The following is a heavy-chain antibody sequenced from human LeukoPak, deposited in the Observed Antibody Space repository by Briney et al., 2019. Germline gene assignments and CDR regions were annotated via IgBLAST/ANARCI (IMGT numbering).Heavy chain of an antibody. Sequence: SETLSLTCTVSGGSISSYYWSWIRQPPGKGLEWIGYIYTSGSTNYNPSLKSRVTISVDTSKNQFSLKLSSVTAADTAVYYCARTKLRAFDIWGQGTMVTVSS. J-gene: IGHJ3*02. CDR2: IYTSGST. V-gene: IGHV4-4*09. CDR1: GGSISSYY. CDR3: ARTKLRAFDI. D-gene: IGHD1-1*01.